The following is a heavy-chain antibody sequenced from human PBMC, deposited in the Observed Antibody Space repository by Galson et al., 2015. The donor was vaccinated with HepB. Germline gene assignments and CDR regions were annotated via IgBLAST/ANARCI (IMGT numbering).Heavy chain of an antibody. CDR1: GYTFTSYY. CDR3: ARGTRGAVAGALFDY. Sequence: SVKVSCKASGYTFTSYYMHWVRQAPGQGLEWMGIINPSGGSTSYAQKFQGRVTMTRDTSTSTVYMELSSLRSEDTAVYYCARGTRGAVAGALFDYWGQGTLVTVSS. J-gene: IGHJ4*02. V-gene: IGHV1-46*03. D-gene: IGHD6-19*01. CDR2: INPSGGST.